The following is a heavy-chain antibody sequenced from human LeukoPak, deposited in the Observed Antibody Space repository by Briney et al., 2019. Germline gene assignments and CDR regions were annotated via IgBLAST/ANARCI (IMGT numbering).Heavy chain of an antibody. CDR2: INPNSGGI. CDR3: ARASSGYYPPFSPYYFDY. CDR1: GYTFTGYY. Sequence: ASVKVSCKASGYTFTGYYMHWVRQAPGQGLEWMGWINPNSGGINYAQKFQGRVTMTRDTSISTAYMELSRLRSDDTAVYYCARASSGYYPPFSPYYFDYWGQGTLVTVSS. D-gene: IGHD3-22*01. V-gene: IGHV1-2*02. J-gene: IGHJ4*02.